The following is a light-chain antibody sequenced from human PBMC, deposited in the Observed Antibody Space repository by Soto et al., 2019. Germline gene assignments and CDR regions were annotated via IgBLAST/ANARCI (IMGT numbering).Light chain of an antibody. CDR3: CSYAGSYGFV. CDR2: DVS. CDR1: SSDVGGYND. V-gene: IGLV2-11*01. Sequence: QFALTQPRSVSGSPGQSVTISCTGTSSDVGGYNDVSWCQQHPGKATKLMIYDVSKRPSGVPDRFSGSKSGNTASLTISGLQAEDEADYYCCSYAGSYGFVFGTGTKVTVL. J-gene: IGLJ1*01.